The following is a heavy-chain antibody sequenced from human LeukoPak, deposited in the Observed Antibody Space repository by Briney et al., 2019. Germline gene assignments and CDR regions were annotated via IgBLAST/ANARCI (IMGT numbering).Heavy chain of an antibody. Sequence: GRSLRLSCAASGFTFSSYAMHWVRQAPGKGLEWLATISYDGSNKYYADSVKGRFTISRDNSKNTPYLQMNSLRAEDTAVYYCARDSGNIYYYMDVWGKGTTVTVSS. CDR3: ARDSGNIYYYMDV. V-gene: IGHV3-30*01. J-gene: IGHJ6*03. CDR2: ISYDGSNK. CDR1: GFTFSSYA. D-gene: IGHD2/OR15-2a*01.